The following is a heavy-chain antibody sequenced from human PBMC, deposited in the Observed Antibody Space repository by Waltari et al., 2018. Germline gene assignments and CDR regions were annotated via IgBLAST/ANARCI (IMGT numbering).Heavy chain of an antibody. D-gene: IGHD1-1*01. J-gene: IGHJ5*02. CDR2: IYYSGST. V-gene: IGHV4-59*01. Sequence: QVQLQESGPGLVKPSATLSLTCTVLGGSIRSYYWTWIREPPGKGLEWVGHIYYSGSTKYNPSLKSRVTISVDTSKNQFSLRLSSVTSADTAVYYCARGDWNAGLGWFDPWGQGTLVTVSS. CDR3: ARGDWNAGLGWFDP. CDR1: GGSIRSYY.